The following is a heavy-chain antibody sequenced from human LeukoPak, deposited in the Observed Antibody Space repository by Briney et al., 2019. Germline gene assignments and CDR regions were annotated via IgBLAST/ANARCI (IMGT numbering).Heavy chain of an antibody. Sequence: SETLSLTCVVSRGSVSGDHWWAWVRQAPGKGLEWIGETYPGGSPNYNPSLRSRVTISVDISRTQFSLTLNSVTASDTAVYFCAASKQQLALDGFDSWGQGILVTVSS. CDR2: TYPGGSP. CDR3: AASKQQLALDGFDS. V-gene: IGHV4/OR15-8*01. CDR1: RGSVSGDHW. D-gene: IGHD1-1*01. J-gene: IGHJ4*02.